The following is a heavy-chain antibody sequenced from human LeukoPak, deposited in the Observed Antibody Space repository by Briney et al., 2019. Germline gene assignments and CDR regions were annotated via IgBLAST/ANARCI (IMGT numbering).Heavy chain of an antibody. CDR3: ARDSVLMPGIAAAGASDY. D-gene: IGHD6-13*01. Sequence: SGGSLRLSCAASRFTPRRYWMSWVRQAPGKGLWWVANIKQDGREKNYVDSVKGRFTISKDNAKNSLFLQMTSLRAEDTAVYYCARDSVLMPGIAAAGASDYWGQGTLVTVSS. CDR2: IKQDGREK. CDR1: RFTPRRYW. V-gene: IGHV3-7*01. J-gene: IGHJ4*02.